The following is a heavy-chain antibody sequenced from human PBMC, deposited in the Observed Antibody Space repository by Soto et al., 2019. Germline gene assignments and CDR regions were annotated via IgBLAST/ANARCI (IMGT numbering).Heavy chain of an antibody. CDR2: MNPNSGNS. Sequence: GASVQVSCKASGYTFTSYDINWVRQATGQGLEWMGWMNPNSGNSGYAQKFQGRVTMTRNTSISTAYMELSSLRSEDTAVYYCARGLGRTSRLSLSIDYWGQGTLVTVSS. CDR1: GYTFTSYD. CDR3: ARGLGRTSRLSLSIDY. J-gene: IGHJ4*02. D-gene: IGHD2-2*01. V-gene: IGHV1-8*01.